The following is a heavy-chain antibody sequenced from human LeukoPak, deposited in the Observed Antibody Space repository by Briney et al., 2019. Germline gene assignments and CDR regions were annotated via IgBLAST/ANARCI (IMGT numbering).Heavy chain of an antibody. CDR3: TKGGVVSAFGY. D-gene: IGHD3-22*01. V-gene: IGHV3-23*01. CDR1: GFSFGTYA. Sequence: GGSLRLSCAASGFSFGTYAMTWVRQAPGKGPECVSTVSGSGGNTYYTDSVKGRFTISRDNSKNTLFLQMSSLRAEDTALYYCTKGGVVSAFGYWGQGVLVTVSS. CDR2: VSGSGGNT. J-gene: IGHJ4*02.